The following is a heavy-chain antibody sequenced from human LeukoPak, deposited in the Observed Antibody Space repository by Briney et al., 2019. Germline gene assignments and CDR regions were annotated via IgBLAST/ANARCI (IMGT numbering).Heavy chain of an antibody. CDR2: INGGGGGGT. V-gene: IGHV3-23*01. D-gene: IGHD2-2*01. CDR1: QFTFSNYA. CDR3: AASLPNIVVVPAAKGPFGS. Sequence: PGGSLRLSCAASQFTFSNYAMSWVRQAPGKGLEWVSGINGGGGGGTFHADSVRGRFTISRDNSKNTLYLQMSSLRAEDTAVYYCAASLPNIVVVPAAKGPFGSWGQGTLVTVSS. J-gene: IGHJ5*02.